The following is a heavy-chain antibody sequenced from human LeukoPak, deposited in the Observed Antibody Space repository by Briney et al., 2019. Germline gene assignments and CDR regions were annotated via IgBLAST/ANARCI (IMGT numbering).Heavy chain of an antibody. V-gene: IGHV1-2*02. CDR3: ARDHLVGDMIVVEMCF. CDR1: GYTFTSYA. CDR2: INPNSGGT. Sequence: GASVKVSCKASGYTFTSYAMNWVRQAPGQGLEWMGWINPNSGGTNYAQKFQGRVTMTRDTSISTAYMELSRLRSDDTAVYYCARDHLVGDMIVVEMCFWGQGTLVTVSS. J-gene: IGHJ4*02. D-gene: IGHD3-22*01.